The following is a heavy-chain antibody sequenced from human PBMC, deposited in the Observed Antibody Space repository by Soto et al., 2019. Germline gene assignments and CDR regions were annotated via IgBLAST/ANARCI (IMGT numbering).Heavy chain of an antibody. CDR1: GYTFTSYG. D-gene: IGHD3-22*01. CDR3: ARGVDSSGYYSGWFDP. Sequence: EASVKVSCKASGYTFTSYGISWVRQAPGQGLEWMGWISAYNGNTNYAQKLQGRVTMTTDTSTSTAYMELRSLRSDDTAVYYRARGVDSSGYYSGWFDPWGQGTLVTVSS. V-gene: IGHV1-18*01. CDR2: ISAYNGNT. J-gene: IGHJ5*02.